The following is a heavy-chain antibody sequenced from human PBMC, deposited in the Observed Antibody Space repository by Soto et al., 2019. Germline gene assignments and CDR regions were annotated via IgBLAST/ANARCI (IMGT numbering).Heavy chain of an antibody. CDR1: AFTYGDYA. CDR2: IRNKAYGGTT. D-gene: IGHD6-19*01. CDR3: TRAGAVAGTLGY. J-gene: IGHJ4*02. V-gene: IGHV3-49*03. Sequence: RSLRLSCTASAFTYGDYAMSLFRQAPGKGLEWVGFIRNKAYGGTTEYAASVKGRFTISRDDSKSIAYLQMNSLKTEDTAVYYCTRAGAVAGTLGYCGQGTLVSVSS.